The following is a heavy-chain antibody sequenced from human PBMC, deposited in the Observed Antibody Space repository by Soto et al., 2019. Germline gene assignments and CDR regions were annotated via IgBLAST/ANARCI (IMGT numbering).Heavy chain of an antibody. V-gene: IGHV3-66*01. CDR1: EVTVSSNY. Sequence: EVQLVESGGGLVQPGGSLRLSCAASEVTVSSNYMSWVRQAPGKGLEWVSVIYSGGSTYYADSVKGRFTIPRDNSTNTVDLQMHSLRAEDTAVYYCGTIQCGSSSPIDYWGQGTLGTVSS. J-gene: IGHJ4*02. CDR3: GTIQCGSSSPIDY. CDR2: IYSGGST. D-gene: IGHD6-13*01.